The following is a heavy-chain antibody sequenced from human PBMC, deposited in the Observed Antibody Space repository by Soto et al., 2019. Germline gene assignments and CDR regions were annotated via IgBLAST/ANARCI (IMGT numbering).Heavy chain of an antibody. J-gene: IGHJ4*02. CDR1: GGTFSRNT. CDR2: ISAYNGNT. CDR3: ARVGDPYDFWSGYYDY. V-gene: IGHV1-18*01. Sequence: ASVKVSCKASGGTFSRNTISWVRQAPGQGLEWMGWISAYNGNTNYAQKLQGRVTMTTDTSTSTAYMELRSLRSDDTAVYYCARVGDPYDFWSGYYDYWGQGTLVTVSS. D-gene: IGHD3-3*01.